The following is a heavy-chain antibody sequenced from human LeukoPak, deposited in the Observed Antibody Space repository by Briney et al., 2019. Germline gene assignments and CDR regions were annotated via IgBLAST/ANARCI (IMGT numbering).Heavy chain of an antibody. V-gene: IGHV4-31*03. CDR3: ARVVIYYYYYYTDV. Sequence: SETLSLTCTVSGGSISSGGYYWSWIRQHPGKGLEWIGYIYYSGSTYYNPSLKSRVTISVDTSKNQFSLKLSSVTAADTAVYYCARVVIYYYYYYTDVWGKGTTVTVSS. D-gene: IGHD3-22*01. CDR2: IYYSGST. CDR1: GGSISSGGYY. J-gene: IGHJ6*03.